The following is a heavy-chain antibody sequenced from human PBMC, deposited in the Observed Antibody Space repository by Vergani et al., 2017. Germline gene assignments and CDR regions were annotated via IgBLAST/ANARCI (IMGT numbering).Heavy chain of an antibody. Sequence: EVQLVESGGGLVQPGGSLRLSCAASGFTFSSYSMNWVRQAPGKGLEWVSYISSSSSTIYYGDSVKGRFTISRDNAKNSLYLQMNSLRDEDTAVYYCATWTYYYDSSGYPPDYWGQGTLVTVSS. V-gene: IGHV3-48*02. CDR3: ATWTYYYDSSGYPPDY. J-gene: IGHJ4*02. CDR1: GFTFSSYS. D-gene: IGHD3-22*01. CDR2: ISSSSSTI.